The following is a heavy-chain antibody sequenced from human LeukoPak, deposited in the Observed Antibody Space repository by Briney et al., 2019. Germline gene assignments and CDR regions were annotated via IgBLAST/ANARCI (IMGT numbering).Heavy chain of an antibody. CDR3: ILAAAGPAY. Sequence: PGGSLRLSCAASGFTFSNAWMTRVRQAPGKGPEWVGRIRGKTDGGTTDYAAPVKGRFTISKDDSKNTLYLQMTSLKTEDTAVYYCILAAAGPAYWGQGTLVTVSS. CDR1: GFTFSNAW. V-gene: IGHV3-15*01. CDR2: IRGKTDGGTT. J-gene: IGHJ4*02. D-gene: IGHD6-13*01.